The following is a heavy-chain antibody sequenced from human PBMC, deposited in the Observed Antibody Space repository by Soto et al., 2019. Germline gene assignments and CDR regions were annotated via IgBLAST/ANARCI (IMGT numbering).Heavy chain of an antibody. CDR2: ISSSSSTI. CDR1: GFTFSSYS. CDR3: ARGYYDFWTPAPYYYYMDV. D-gene: IGHD3-3*01. V-gene: IGHV3-48*01. Sequence: GGSLRLSCAASGFTFSSYSMNWVRQAPGKGLEWVSYISSSSSTIYYADSVKGRFTISRDNAKNSLYLQMNSLRAEDTAVYYCARGYYDFWTPAPYYYYMDVWGKGTTVTVSS. J-gene: IGHJ6*03.